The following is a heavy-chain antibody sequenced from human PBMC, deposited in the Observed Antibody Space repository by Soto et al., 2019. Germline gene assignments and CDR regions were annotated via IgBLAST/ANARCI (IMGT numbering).Heavy chain of an antibody. CDR1: GFTFSSYG. Sequence: GRSLRLSCAASGFTFSSYGMHWVRQAPGKGLEWVAVISYDGSNKYYADSVKGRFTISRDNSKNTLYLQMNSLRAEDTAVYYCAKGDNMGPLDYWGQGTLVTVSS. D-gene: IGHD1-1*01. J-gene: IGHJ4*02. CDR3: AKGDNMGPLDY. V-gene: IGHV3-30*18. CDR2: ISYDGSNK.